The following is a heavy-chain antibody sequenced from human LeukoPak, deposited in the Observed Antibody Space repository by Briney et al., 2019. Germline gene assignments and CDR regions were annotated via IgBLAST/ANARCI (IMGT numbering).Heavy chain of an antibody. CDR2: MNPNSGTT. Sequence: ASVRVSCKASGYTFTSYDFNWVRQAPGQGPEWIGWMNPNSGTTGYAQNFQGRLTMTTDISTSTAYMELSSLGSDDTAVYYCSRGKYSSSSETDYWGQGTLVTVSS. CDR1: GYTFTSYD. CDR3: SRGKYSSSSETDY. D-gene: IGHD6-6*01. V-gene: IGHV1-8*01. J-gene: IGHJ4*02.